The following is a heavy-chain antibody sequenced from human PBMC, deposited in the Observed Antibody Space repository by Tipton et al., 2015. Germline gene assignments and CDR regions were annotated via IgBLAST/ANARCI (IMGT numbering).Heavy chain of an antibody. J-gene: IGHJ6*02. V-gene: IGHV4-59*13. Sequence: TLSLTCTVSGGSISSYYWNWIRQSPGKGLEWIGYIYYSGGTNYNPSLKSRVTISVDTSKNQFSLKLSSVTAADTAVYYCARGHYVSRMDVWGQGTTVTVSS. CDR3: ARGHYVSRMDV. CDR1: GGSISSYY. CDR2: IYYSGGT. D-gene: IGHD3-10*01.